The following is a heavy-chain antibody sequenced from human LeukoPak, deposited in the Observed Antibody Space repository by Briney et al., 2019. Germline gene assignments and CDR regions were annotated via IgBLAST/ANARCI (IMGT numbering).Heavy chain of an antibody. Sequence: GGSLRLSCAASGFTLSNAWMNWVRQAPGKGLEWVSIIYSGGSTFYADSVKGRFTISRDNSKNTLYLQMNSLRAEDTAVYYCAKGKAAAGLNWFDPWGQGTLVTVSS. CDR1: GFTLSNAW. V-gene: IGHV3-53*01. J-gene: IGHJ5*02. D-gene: IGHD6-13*01. CDR2: IYSGGST. CDR3: AKGKAAAGLNWFDP.